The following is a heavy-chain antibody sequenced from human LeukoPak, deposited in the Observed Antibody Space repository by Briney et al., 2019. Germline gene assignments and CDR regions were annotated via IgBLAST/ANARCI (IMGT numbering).Heavy chain of an antibody. V-gene: IGHV1-18*01. J-gene: IGHJ1*01. CDR3: ARDDYGDYVSYFLH. D-gene: IGHD4-17*01. CDR1: GYTFTSYG. Sequence: ASVNVSCKASGYTFTSYGISWVRQAPGQGPEWMGWISAYNGKTNYAQKVQGRVTMTTDTSTSTAYMELRSLRSDDTAVYYCARDDYGDYVSYFLHWGQGTLVIVSS. CDR2: ISAYNGKT.